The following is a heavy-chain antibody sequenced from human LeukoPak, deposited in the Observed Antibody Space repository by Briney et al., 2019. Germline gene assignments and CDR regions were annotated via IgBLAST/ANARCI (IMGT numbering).Heavy chain of an antibody. Sequence: GGSLRLSCAASGFTFSSYAMSWVRQAPGKGLEWVSAISGSGGSTYYADSVKGRFTISRDNSKNTLYLQMNSLRAEDTAVYYCARGASDYGDYGWFDPWGQGTLVTVSS. D-gene: IGHD4-17*01. V-gene: IGHV3-23*01. J-gene: IGHJ5*02. CDR3: ARGASDYGDYGWFDP. CDR2: ISGSGGST. CDR1: GFTFSSYA.